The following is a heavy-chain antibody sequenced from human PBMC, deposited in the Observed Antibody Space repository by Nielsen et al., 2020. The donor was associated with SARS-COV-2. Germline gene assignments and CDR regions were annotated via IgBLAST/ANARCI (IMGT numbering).Heavy chain of an antibody. J-gene: IGHJ1*01. Sequence: GGSLRLSCAASGFTFSSYWMHWVRQAPGKGLVWVSRINSDGSSTSYADSVKGRFTISRDNAKNTLYLQMNSLRAEDTAVYYCARDEGSWFGELLPSEYFQHWGQGTLVTVSS. D-gene: IGHD3-10*01. CDR1: GFTFSSYW. V-gene: IGHV3-74*01. CDR2: INSDGSST. CDR3: ARDEGSWFGELLPSEYFQH.